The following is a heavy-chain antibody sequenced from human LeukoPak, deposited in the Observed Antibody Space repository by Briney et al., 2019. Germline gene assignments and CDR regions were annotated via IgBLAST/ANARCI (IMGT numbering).Heavy chain of an antibody. J-gene: IGHJ5*02. CDR3: ARHVIYCSSTSCPPYAWFDP. D-gene: IGHD2-2*01. Sequence: SETLSLTCTVSGGSISSYYWSWIRQPPGKGLEWIGYIYYSGSTNYNPSLKSRVTISVDTSKNQFPLKLSSVTAADTAVYYCARHVIYCSSTSCPPYAWFDPWGQGTLVTVSS. V-gene: IGHV4-59*08. CDR1: GGSISSYY. CDR2: IYYSGST.